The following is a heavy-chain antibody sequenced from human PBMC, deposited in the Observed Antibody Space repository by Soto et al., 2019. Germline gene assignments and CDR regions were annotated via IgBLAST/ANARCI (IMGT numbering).Heavy chain of an antibody. V-gene: IGHV1-18*01. Sequence: QVQLVQSGDEVKKPGASVKVSCKVSGYIFVNYGIAWVRQAPGQGLEWMGWISPYTGNTHSATQVQGRLTMTTDTSTSTAYMDLGSLTSDDTAVYYCVMVDNYVTPTPQDVWGQGTTVTVSS. CDR1: GYIFVNYG. D-gene: IGHD3-16*01. CDR3: VMVDNYVTPTPQDV. CDR2: ISPYTGNT. J-gene: IGHJ6*02.